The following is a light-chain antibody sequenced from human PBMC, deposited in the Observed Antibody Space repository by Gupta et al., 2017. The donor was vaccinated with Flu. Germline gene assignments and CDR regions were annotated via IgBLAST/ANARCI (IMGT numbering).Light chain of an antibody. CDR3: QQSYITPRT. CDR2: AAS. J-gene: IGKJ1*01. V-gene: IGKV1-39*01. Sequence: EDKVTLTCRASYNNNNYLNWYQQKPGKAPKLLISAASSLQSGVPYRFSGSGSGTDFTLTISSLQPEDFATYYCQQSYITPRTFGPGTKVEIK. CDR1: YNNNNY.